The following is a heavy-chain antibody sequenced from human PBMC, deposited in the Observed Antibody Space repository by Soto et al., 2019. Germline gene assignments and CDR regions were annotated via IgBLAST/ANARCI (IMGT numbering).Heavy chain of an antibody. CDR1: GFTFTDYY. D-gene: IGHD1-26*01. Sequence: GGSLRLSCAASGFTFTDYYMGWIRQAPGKGLECVSYISGSSSDTNYADSVKGRFTISRDNAKNSLYLHMNSLRAEDTAVYYCARARGSYSFDYWGQGTLVTVSS. CDR3: ARARGSYSFDY. J-gene: IGHJ4*02. CDR2: ISGSSSDT. V-gene: IGHV3-11*05.